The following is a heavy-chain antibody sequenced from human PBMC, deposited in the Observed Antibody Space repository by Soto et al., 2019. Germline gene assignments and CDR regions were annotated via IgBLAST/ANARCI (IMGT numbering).Heavy chain of an antibody. CDR1: GYTFTGYY. J-gene: IGHJ6*02. D-gene: IGHD6-13*01. CDR2: INPNSGGT. V-gene: IGHV1-2*04. CDR3: ARELPGIAAAGTGYYYYYGMDV. Sequence: ASVKVSCKASGYTFTGYYMHWVRQAPGQGLEWMGWINPNSGGTNYAQKFRGWVTMTRDTSISTAYMELSRLRSDDTAVYYCARELPGIAAAGTGYYYYYGMDVWGQGTTVTVSS.